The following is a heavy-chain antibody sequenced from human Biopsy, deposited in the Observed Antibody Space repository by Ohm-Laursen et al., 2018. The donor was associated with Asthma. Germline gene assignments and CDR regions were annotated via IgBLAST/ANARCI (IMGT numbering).Heavy chain of an antibody. D-gene: IGHD5-12*01. CDR1: GDSFSNYA. V-gene: IGHV1-69*13. CDR3: ARGYSGSDRIVYYYSGLEV. CDR2: LIPVLGTP. Sequence: SVKVSCKASGDSFSNYAISWVQQAPGQGLGWMGGLIPVLGTPDHAQMFEGRVTITADESTSTAYMELSSLSSEDTAVYYCARGYSGSDRIVYYYSGLEVWGQGTTVTVSS. J-gene: IGHJ6*02.